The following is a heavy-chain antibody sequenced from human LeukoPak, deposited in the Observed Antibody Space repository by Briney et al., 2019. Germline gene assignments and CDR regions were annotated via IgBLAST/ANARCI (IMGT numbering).Heavy chain of an antibody. CDR2: IYYSGST. J-gene: IGHJ4*02. CDR1: GGSISSSSYY. V-gene: IGHV4-61*01. CDR3: ARGVWYQLLFGY. Sequence: PSETLSLTCTVSGGSISSSSYYWSWIRQPPGKGLEWIGYIYYSGSTNYNPSLKSRVTISVDTSKNQFSLKLSSVTAADTAVYYCARGVWYQLLFGYWGQGTLVTVSS. D-gene: IGHD2-2*01.